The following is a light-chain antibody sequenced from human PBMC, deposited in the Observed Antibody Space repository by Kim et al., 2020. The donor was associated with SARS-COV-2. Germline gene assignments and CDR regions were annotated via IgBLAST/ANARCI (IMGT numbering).Light chain of an antibody. CDR1: SGHSSYA. J-gene: IGLJ3*02. V-gene: IGLV4-69*01. Sequence: ASVKLTCTLSSGHSSYAIAWHQQQPEKGPRYLMKLNSDGSHSKGDGIPDRFSGSSSGAERYLTISSLQSEDEADYYCQTWGTGIWVFGGGTKLTV. CDR3: QTWGTGIWV. CDR2: LNSDGSH.